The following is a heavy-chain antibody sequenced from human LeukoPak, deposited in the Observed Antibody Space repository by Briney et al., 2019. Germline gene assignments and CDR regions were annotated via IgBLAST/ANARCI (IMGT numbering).Heavy chain of an antibody. CDR2: ISGSGDTT. V-gene: IGHV3-23*01. Sequence: GGSLRLSCAASGFTFSSYAMSWVRQAPGQGLEWVSAISGSGDTTYYADSVTGRFTISRDNSKNTVSLQMNSLRAEDTAVFYCAKGYCTSTACYGTYWGQGTLVTVSS. CDR3: AKGYCTSTACYGTY. J-gene: IGHJ4*02. D-gene: IGHD2-2*01. CDR1: GFTFSSYA.